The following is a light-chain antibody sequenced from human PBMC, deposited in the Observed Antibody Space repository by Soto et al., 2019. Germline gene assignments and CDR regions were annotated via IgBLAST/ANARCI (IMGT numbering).Light chain of an antibody. CDR2: GAS. CDR1: QSISSN. J-gene: IGKJ1*01. CDR3: LQHNNWPRT. Sequence: EIGMPQSPVTLSVSPGERATLSCRASQSISSNLAWYQHEPGQAPRLLIFGASTRATDVPARFSGSGSGTEFTLTISSLQSEDFAVYYCLQHNNWPRTFGQGTKV. V-gene: IGKV3-15*01.